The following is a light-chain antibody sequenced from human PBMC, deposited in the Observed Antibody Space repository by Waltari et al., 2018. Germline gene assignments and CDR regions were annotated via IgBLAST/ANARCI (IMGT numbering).Light chain of an antibody. CDR2: VNRDGSH. CDR3: ETGGHGTWV. Sequence: QLVLTQSPSASASLAASVKLTCTLSSGHSSNIIAWLQQQPGKGPRYLMKVNRDGSHRKGDEIPDRFSGSSSGAERYLTISSLQSEDEADYYCETGGHGTWVFGGGTKLTVL. V-gene: IGLV4-69*01. CDR1: SGHSSNI. J-gene: IGLJ3*02.